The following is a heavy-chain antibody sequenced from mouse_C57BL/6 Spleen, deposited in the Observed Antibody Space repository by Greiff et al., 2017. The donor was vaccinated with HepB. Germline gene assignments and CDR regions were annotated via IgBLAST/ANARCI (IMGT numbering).Heavy chain of an antibody. CDR2: INPNNGGT. CDR3: ARGAQATSFDY. J-gene: IGHJ2*01. Sequence: EVKLMESGPELVKPGASVKISCKASGYTFTDYYMNWVKQSHGKSLEWIGDINPNNGGTSYNQKFKGKATLTVDKSSSTAYMELRSLTSEDSAVYYCARGAQATSFDYWGQGTTLTVSS. CDR1: GYTFTDYY. D-gene: IGHD3-2*02. V-gene: IGHV1-26*01.